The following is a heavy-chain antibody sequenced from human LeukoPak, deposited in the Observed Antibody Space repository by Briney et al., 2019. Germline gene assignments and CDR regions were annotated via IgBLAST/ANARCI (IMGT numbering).Heavy chain of an antibody. CDR1: GGTFSSYA. D-gene: IGHD4-17*01. V-gene: IGHV1-69*01. Sequence: GASVKVSCKASGGTFSSYAISWVRQAPGQGLEWMGGIIPIFGTANYAQKFQGRVTITADESTSTAYMELSSLRSEDTAVYYCATQQHDYGDYVFDIWGQGTMVTVSS. J-gene: IGHJ3*02. CDR2: IIPIFGTA. CDR3: ATQQHDYGDYVFDI.